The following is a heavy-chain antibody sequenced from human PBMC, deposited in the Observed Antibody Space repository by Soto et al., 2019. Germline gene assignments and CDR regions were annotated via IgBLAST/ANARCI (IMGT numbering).Heavy chain of an antibody. D-gene: IGHD6-13*01. CDR2: ISGSGSGT. V-gene: IGHV3-23*01. J-gene: IGHJ4*02. CDR1: GFTFSSYA. CDR3: AKGTSYQLGSSWYYYFDY. Sequence: PGGSLRLSCAASGFTFSSYALSWVRQAPGKGLERVSAISGSGSGTYYADSVKGRFTISRDNSKNTLSLQMNSLRADDTAVYYCAKGTSYQLGSSWYYYFDYWGQRTLVTVSS.